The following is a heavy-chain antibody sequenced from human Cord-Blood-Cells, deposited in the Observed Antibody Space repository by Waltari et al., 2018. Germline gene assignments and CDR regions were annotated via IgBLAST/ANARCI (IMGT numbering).Heavy chain of an antibody. V-gene: IGHV4-59*01. CDR1: GGSISSYY. D-gene: IGHD3-10*01. CDR3: ARGRYDYYGSGSYRGFDY. CDR2: IYYSGST. J-gene: IGHJ4*02. Sequence: QVQLQESGPGLVKPSETLSLTCTVSGGSISSYYWSWIRQPPGKGLEWIGYIYYSGSTNYTPSLKSRVTISVDTSKNQFSLKLSSVTAADTAVYYCARGRYDYYGSGSYRGFDYWGQGTLVTVSS.